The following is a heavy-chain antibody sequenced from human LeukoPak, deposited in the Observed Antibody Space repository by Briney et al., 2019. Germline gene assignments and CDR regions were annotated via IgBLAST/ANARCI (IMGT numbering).Heavy chain of an antibody. Sequence: GASVKVSCKASGGTFSSYAISWVRQAPGQGLEWMGGIIPIFGTANYAQKFQGRVTITADESTSTAYMELSSLRSEDTAVYYCASIYGSGSSLSNYYYGMDVWGQGTLVTVSS. J-gene: IGHJ6*02. CDR3: ASIYGSGSSLSNYYYGMDV. V-gene: IGHV1-69*13. CDR1: GGTFSSYA. CDR2: IIPIFGTA. D-gene: IGHD3-10*01.